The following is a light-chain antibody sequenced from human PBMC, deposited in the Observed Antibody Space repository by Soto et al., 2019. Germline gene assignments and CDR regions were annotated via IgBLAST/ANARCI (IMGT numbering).Light chain of an antibody. J-gene: IGLJ1*01. CDR3: CSYAGSGTPYV. V-gene: IGLV2-23*02. CDR1: SNDVGRYNL. Sequence: LTQPASVSGSPGQSITISCTGTSNDVGRYNLVSWCQQHPGKAPKLIIYEVTKRPSGFSNRFSASKSGNTASLTISGLQAEDEADYYCCSYAGSGTPYVFGTGTKVTVL. CDR2: EVT.